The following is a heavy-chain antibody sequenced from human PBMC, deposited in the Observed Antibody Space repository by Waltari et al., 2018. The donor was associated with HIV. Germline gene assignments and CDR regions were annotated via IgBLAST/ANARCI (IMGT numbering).Heavy chain of an antibody. D-gene: IGHD3-10*01. CDR1: GFTFSNYW. J-gene: IGHJ4*02. CDR3: AAGFNY. Sequence: EMQLVESGGGLVQPGGSLRLSCAASGFTFSNYWMSWVSQAPGKGLEWVANIKQDGSEKYYVDSVKGRFTISRDNAKNSLYLQMNSLRAEDTAVYYCAAGFNYWGQGTLVTVSS. CDR2: IKQDGSEK. V-gene: IGHV3-7*01.